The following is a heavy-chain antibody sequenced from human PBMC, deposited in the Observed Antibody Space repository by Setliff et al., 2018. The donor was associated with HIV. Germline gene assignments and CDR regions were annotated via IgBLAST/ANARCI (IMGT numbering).Heavy chain of an antibody. CDR3: AKDSGRYFDRGWFDP. Sequence: LRLSCAASGFTFSSYSMNWVRQAPGKGLEWVSSISSSSSYIYYADSVKGRFTISRDNSKNTLYLQMNSLRAEDTAVYYCAKDSGRYFDRGWFDPWGQGALVTVSS. D-gene: IGHD3-9*01. V-gene: IGHV3-21*01. CDR2: ISSSSSYI. J-gene: IGHJ5*02. CDR1: GFTFSSYS.